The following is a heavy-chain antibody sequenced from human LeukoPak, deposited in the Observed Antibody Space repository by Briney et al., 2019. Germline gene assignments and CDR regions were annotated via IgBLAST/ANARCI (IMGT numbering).Heavy chain of an antibody. V-gene: IGHV4-59*08. D-gene: IGHD6-13*01. J-gene: IGHJ5*02. CDR3: ARHTGSSWPPRWFDP. CDR2: IYYSGST. CDR1: GENFSIYF. Sequence: PSETLSLTCAVYGENFSIYFYSWIRQPPGKGLEWIGYIYYSGSTNYNPSLKSRVTISVDTSKNQFSLKLSSVTAADTAVYYCARHTGSSWPPRWFDPWGQGTLVTVSS.